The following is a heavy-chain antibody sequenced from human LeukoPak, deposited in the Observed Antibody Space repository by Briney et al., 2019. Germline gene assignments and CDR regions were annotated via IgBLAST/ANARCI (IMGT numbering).Heavy chain of an antibody. CDR3: ARALLVRNGYNYSPNYFDY. CDR1: GLTVNSNY. J-gene: IGHJ4*02. Sequence: GGSLRLSCAASGLTVNSNYMNWVRQAPAQGLQWVSVIYSGGTTYYADSVKGRFTISRDNSKNTLYLQMNSLRAEDTAVYYCARALLVRNGYNYSPNYFDYWGQGTLVTVSS. D-gene: IGHD5-24*01. CDR2: IYSGGTT. V-gene: IGHV3-53*01.